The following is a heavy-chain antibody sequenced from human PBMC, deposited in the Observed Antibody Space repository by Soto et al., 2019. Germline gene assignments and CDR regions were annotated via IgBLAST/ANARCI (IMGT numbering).Heavy chain of an antibody. Sequence: GGSLRLSCVASGSTFSSYEMNWVRQAPGKGLEWVSYISEGGGTIHYADSVKGRFTISRDNAKNSLYLKMNSLRAEDTATYYCARNKGDYEVYWGQGTLVTVSS. CDR1: GSTFSSYE. J-gene: IGHJ4*02. CDR2: ISEGGGTI. CDR3: ARNKGDYEVY. V-gene: IGHV3-48*03. D-gene: IGHD4-17*01.